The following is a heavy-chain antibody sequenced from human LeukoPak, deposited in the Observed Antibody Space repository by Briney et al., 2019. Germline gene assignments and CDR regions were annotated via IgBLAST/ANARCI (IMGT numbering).Heavy chain of an antibody. CDR3: AREGRGVWYTAFDI. CDR1: GFTFSSYE. CDR2: ISSSGSTI. Sequence: PGGSLRLSCAASGFTFSSYEMNWVRQAPGKGLEWVSYISSSGSTIYYADSVKGRFTISRDNAKNSLYLQMNSLRAEDTAVYYCAREGRGVWYTAFDIWGQGTMITVSS. V-gene: IGHV3-48*03. D-gene: IGHD2-8*01. J-gene: IGHJ3*02.